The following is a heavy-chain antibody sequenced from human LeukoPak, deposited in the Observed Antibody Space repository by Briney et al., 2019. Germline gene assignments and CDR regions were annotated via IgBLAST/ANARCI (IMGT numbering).Heavy chain of an antibody. CDR2: ISGSGGST. V-gene: IGHV3-23*01. D-gene: IGHD4-23*01. Sequence: GGSLRLSCAASGFTFGSYAMSWVRQAPGKGLEWVSAISGSGGSTYYADSVKGRFTISRDNSKNTPYLQMNSLRAEDTAVYYCAKFTDYGGNSEYDYWGQGTLVTVSS. J-gene: IGHJ4*02. CDR1: GFTFGSYA. CDR3: AKFTDYGGNSEYDY.